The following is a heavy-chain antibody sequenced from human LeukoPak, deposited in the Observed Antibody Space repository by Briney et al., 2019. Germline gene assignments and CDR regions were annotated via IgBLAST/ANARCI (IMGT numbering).Heavy chain of an antibody. V-gene: IGHV1-2*02. CDR1: GYTFTGYY. Sequence: ASVKVSCKASGYTFTGYYMHWVRQAPGQGLEWMGWINPNSGGTNYAQKFQGRVTMTRDTSISTAYMELSRLRSDDTAVYYCARGPLLRFLDWLPNFDYWGQGTLFTVSS. J-gene: IGHJ4*02. CDR2: INPNSGGT. CDR3: ARGPLLRFLDWLPNFDY. D-gene: IGHD3-3*01.